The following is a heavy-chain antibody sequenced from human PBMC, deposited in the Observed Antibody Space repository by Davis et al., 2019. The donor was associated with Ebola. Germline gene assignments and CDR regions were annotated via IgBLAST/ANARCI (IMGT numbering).Heavy chain of an antibody. J-gene: IGHJ5*02. CDR3: ARPHTYYDFWSTKPGNWFDP. D-gene: IGHD3-3*01. CDR1: GYTFTSYG. CDR2: INPNSGGT. Sequence: ASVKVSCKASGYTFTSYGISWVRQAPGQGLEWMGWINPNSGGTNYAQKFQGRVTMTRDTSISTAYMELSRLRSDDTAVYYCARPHTYYDFWSTKPGNWFDPWGQGTLVTVSS. V-gene: IGHV1-2*02.